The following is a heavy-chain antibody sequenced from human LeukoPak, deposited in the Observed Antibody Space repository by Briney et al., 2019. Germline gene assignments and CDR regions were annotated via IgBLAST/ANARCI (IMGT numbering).Heavy chain of an antibody. V-gene: IGHV4-59*11. CDR1: GGSFSSHY. CDR3: ARAGAWQIDP. J-gene: IGHJ5*02. CDR2: IFYSGST. D-gene: IGHD3-10*01. Sequence: SETLSLTCTVTGGSFSSHYWSWIRQPPGKGLEWIGYIFYSGSTNYNPSLKSRVTMSVDKSKNQFSLKLKSVTAADTAVYYCARAGAWQIDPWGQGTLVTVSS.